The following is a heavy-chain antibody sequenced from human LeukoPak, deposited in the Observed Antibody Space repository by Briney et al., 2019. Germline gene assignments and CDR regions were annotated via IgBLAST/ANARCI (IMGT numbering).Heavy chain of an antibody. CDR2: ISTSSSTK. Sequence: GGSLRLSCAASGLSFSFYAMSWVRQAPGKGLEWVSYISTSSSTKYYADSVRGRFTISRDNAKNSLSLQMNSLRAEDTAVYYCAREAVAGGLIDYWGQGTLVTVSS. CDR3: AREAVAGGLIDY. D-gene: IGHD6-19*01. J-gene: IGHJ4*02. V-gene: IGHV3-48*01. CDR1: GLSFSFYA.